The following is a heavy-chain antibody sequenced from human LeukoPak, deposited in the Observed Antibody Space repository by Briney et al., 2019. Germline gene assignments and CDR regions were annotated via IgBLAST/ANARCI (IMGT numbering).Heavy chain of an antibody. D-gene: IGHD6-19*01. CDR1: GGSISSSSYY. J-gene: IGHJ6*03. V-gene: IGHV4-39*01. CDR2: IYYSGST. Sequence: SETLSLTCTVSGGSISSSSYYWGWIRQPPGTGLEWIGSIYYSGSTYYNPSLKSRVTISVDTSKNQFSLKLSSVTAADTAVYYCARGAGSSGWRYYMDVWGKGTTVTVSS. CDR3: ARGAGSSGWRYYMDV.